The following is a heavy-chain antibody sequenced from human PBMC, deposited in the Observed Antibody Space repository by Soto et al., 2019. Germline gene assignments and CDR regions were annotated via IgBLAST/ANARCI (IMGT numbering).Heavy chain of an antibody. CDR2: IRSKAHGGTT. J-gene: IGHJ4*02. D-gene: IGHD3-3*01. CDR3: ACGWEYDFWKGYPDY. CDR1: GLIFGDFA. V-gene: IGHV3-49*03. Sequence: GGSLRLSCSVSGLIFGDFAMSWFRQAAGKGLEWIGSIRSKAHGGTTEYATFVKGRFSISRDDSKSIAYLHMNGLKTDDTAVHYCACGWEYDFWKGYPDYWGQGTLVTVSS.